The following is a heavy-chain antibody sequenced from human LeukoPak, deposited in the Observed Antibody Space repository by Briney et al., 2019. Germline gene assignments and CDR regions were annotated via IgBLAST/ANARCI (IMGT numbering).Heavy chain of an antibody. Sequence: SVKVSCKASGGTLSRYAFSWVRQAPGQGLEWMGGIIPIFGTTNYAQQFQGRVTITTDESTNTAFLDLSSLRSEDTAVYYCAKDDGSATMGFDSWGQGTLVSVSS. CDR2: IIPIFGTT. D-gene: IGHD1-26*01. CDR1: GGTLSRYA. J-gene: IGHJ5*01. CDR3: AKDDGSATMGFDS. V-gene: IGHV1-69*05.